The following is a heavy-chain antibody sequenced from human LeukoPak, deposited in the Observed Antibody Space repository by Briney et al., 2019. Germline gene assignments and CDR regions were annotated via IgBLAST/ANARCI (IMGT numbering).Heavy chain of an antibody. J-gene: IGHJ6*03. CDR2: IYTSGST. Sequence: SETLSLTCTVSGGSISSYYWSWIRQPAGKGLEWIGRIYTSGSTNYNPSLKSRVTISVDTSKNQFSLKLSSVTAADTAMYYCARDNTALIISDYYYMDVWGKGTTVTVSS. D-gene: IGHD5-18*01. CDR1: GGSISSYY. CDR3: ARDNTALIISDYYYMDV. V-gene: IGHV4-4*07.